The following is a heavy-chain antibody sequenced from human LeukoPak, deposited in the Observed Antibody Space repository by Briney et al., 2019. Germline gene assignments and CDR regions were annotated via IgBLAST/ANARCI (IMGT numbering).Heavy chain of an antibody. Sequence: GGSLRLSCAASGFTFSSYWMHWVRQAPGKGLVWVSRINSDGSTTTYADSVEGRFTTSRDNAKNTLYLQMNSLRVEDTAVYYCARAGVVGATIALDIWGQGTMVTVSS. D-gene: IGHD1-26*01. CDR2: INSDGSTT. CDR3: ARAGVVGATIALDI. J-gene: IGHJ3*02. CDR1: GFTFSSYW. V-gene: IGHV3-74*01.